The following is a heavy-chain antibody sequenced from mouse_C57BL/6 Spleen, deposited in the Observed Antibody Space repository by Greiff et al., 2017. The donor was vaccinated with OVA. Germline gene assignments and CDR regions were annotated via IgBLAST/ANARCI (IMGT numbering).Heavy chain of an antibody. J-gene: IGHJ2*01. CDR3: AREGNGYYGYFDY. V-gene: IGHV5-16*01. Sequence: EVMLVESEGGLVQPGSSMKLSCTASGFTFSDYYMAWVRQVPEKGLEWVANINYDGSSTYYLDSLKSRFIISRDNAKNILYLQMSSLKSEDTATYYCAREGNGYYGYFDYWGQGTTLTVSS. CDR1: GFTFSDYY. CDR2: INYDGSST. D-gene: IGHD2-3*01.